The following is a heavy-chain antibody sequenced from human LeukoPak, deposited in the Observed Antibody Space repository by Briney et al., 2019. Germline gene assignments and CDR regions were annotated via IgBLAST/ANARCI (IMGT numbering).Heavy chain of an antibody. CDR1: GYTFTSYY. D-gene: IGHD2-2*01. CDR2: INPSGGST. V-gene: IGHV1-46*01. J-gene: IGHJ6*03. Sequence: ASVKDSCKASGYTFTSYYMHWVRQAPGQGLEWMGTINPSGGSTSYAQKFQGRVTMTRDMSTSTVYMELSSLRSEDTAVYYCARVGSSADTAYYYYMDVWGKGTTVTVSS. CDR3: ARVGSSADTAYYYYMDV.